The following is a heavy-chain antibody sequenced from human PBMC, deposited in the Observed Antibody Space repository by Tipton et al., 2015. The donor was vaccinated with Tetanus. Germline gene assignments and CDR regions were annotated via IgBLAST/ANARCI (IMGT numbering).Heavy chain of an antibody. CDR1: GFIFGTYA. J-gene: IGHJ4*02. Sequence: SLRLSCAGFGFIFGTYAMSWVRQAPGKGLEWVSGISAGGGSTYYVDSVEGRFTISRDNAKNSLYLQMNSLRADDTGVYYCASGSALDYWGQGILVAVSS. CDR2: ISAGGGST. CDR3: ASGSALDY. V-gene: IGHV3-23*01. D-gene: IGHD6-25*01.